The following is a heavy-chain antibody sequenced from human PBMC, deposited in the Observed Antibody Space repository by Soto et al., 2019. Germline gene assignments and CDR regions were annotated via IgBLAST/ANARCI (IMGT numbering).Heavy chain of an antibody. Sequence: QVQLQQWGAGLLKPSETLSLTCAVYGGSFNGYYWSWIRQPPGKGLEWIGEINHSGRTNYNPSLQSRVTVSLAACKNHFPLTLSSGAAADTAVYYCGRGERPTIFGVVRYRPASSGLDVWGLGTTVTVSS. D-gene: IGHD3-3*02. CDR1: GGSFNGYY. J-gene: IGHJ6*02. CDR2: INHSGRT. V-gene: IGHV4-34*01. CDR3: GRGERPTIFGVVRYRPASSGLDV.